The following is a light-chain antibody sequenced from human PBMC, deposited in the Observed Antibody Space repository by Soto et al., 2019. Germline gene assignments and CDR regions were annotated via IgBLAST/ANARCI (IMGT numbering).Light chain of an antibody. V-gene: IGKV1-5*01. Sequence: DIQMTQSPSTLSASVGDIFTMTCXASQSISSWLAWYQQKPGKAPKLLIYDASSLESGVPSRFSGSGSGTEFTLTISSLQPDDFATYYCQQYNSYSGTFGQGTKVDI. CDR3: QQYNSYSGT. CDR2: DAS. J-gene: IGKJ1*01. CDR1: QSISSW.